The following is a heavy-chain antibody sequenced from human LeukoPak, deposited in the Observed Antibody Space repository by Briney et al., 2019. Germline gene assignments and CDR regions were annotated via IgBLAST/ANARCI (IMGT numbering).Heavy chain of an antibody. D-gene: IGHD4-11*01. CDR3: ARDYSNYYYYYMDV. J-gene: IGHJ6*03. CDR2: IYYSGST. V-gene: IGHV4-59*12. CDR1: GGSISSYY. Sequence: SETLSLTCTVSGGSISSYYWSWIRQHPGKGLEWIGYIYYSGSTYYNPSLKSRVTISVDTSKNQFSLKLSSVTAADTAVYYCARDYSNYYYYYMDVWGKGTTVTVSS.